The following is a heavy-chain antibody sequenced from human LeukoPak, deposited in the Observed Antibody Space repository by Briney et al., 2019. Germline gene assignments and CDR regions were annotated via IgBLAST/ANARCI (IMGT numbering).Heavy chain of an antibody. J-gene: IGHJ3*02. CDR3: ARVKSGWASGGAFDI. CDR2: IIPILGIA. V-gene: IGHV1-69*04. D-gene: IGHD6-19*01. CDR1: GGTFSSYA. Sequence: SVKVSCKASGGTFSSYAISWVRQAPGQGLEWMGRIIPILGIANYAQKFQGRVTITADKSTSTAYMELSSLRSEDTAVYYCARVKSGWASGGAFDIWGQGTMVTVSS.